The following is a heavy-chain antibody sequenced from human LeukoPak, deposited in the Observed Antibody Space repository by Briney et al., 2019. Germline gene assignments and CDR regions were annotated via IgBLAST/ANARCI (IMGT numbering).Heavy chain of an antibody. Sequence: GGSLRLSCAASGFTFTTYAMSWVRQASGKGLEWVSSVSGNGHHTYYADSVKGRFIISSDNSKNMVFLQMNSLRVEDTALYYCAKGSRSIAVDNLCDYWGQGSLVTVSS. CDR2: VSGNGHHT. J-gene: IGHJ4*02. CDR3: AKGSRSIAVDNLCDY. CDR1: GFTFTTYA. V-gene: IGHV3-23*01. D-gene: IGHD6-19*01.